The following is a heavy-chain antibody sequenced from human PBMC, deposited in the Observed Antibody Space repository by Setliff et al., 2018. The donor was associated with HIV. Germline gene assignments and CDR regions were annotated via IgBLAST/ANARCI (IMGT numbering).Heavy chain of an antibody. CDR2: VYPGDSET. D-gene: IGHD2-15*01. V-gene: IGHV5-51*01. J-gene: IGHJ6*02. CDR1: GYSFNTYW. Sequence: GESLKISCQGSGYSFNTYWIGWVRQRPGKGLEWMGIVYPGDSETRYSPSFQGQVTISVDKSITTAYLQWSSLKASDTAIYYCVRHWECEGGSCYSLLAKFYYGLDVWGLGTSVTVSS. CDR3: VRHWECEGGSCYSLLAKFYYGLDV.